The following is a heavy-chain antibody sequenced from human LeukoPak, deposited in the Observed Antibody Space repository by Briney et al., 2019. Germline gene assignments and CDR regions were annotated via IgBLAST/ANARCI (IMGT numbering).Heavy chain of an antibody. Sequence: PGGSLRLSCIASGFTFGDYAMSWFRQAPGKGLEWVADIKQDGSVKSYVDSVKGRLTISRDNAKNSLYLQMNSLRAEDTAVYYCARIVELSFDVWGQGTTVTVSP. V-gene: IGHV3-7*03. CDR2: IKQDGSVK. CDR3: ARIVELSFDV. D-gene: IGHD1-26*01. CDR1: GFTFGDYA. J-gene: IGHJ3*01.